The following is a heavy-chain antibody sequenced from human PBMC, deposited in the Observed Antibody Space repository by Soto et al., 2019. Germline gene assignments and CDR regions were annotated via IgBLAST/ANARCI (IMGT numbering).Heavy chain of an antibody. CDR3: ALEEARITQNWFDP. CDR1: GGSIRSGDYY. CDR2: IYYSGST. Sequence: SETLSLTCTVSGGSIRSGDYYWSWIRQPPGKGLEWIGYIYYSGSTYYNPSLKSRVTISVDTSKNQFSLKLSSVTAADTAVYYCALEEARITQNWFDPWGQGTLVTVSS. J-gene: IGHJ5*02. V-gene: IGHV4-30-4*01.